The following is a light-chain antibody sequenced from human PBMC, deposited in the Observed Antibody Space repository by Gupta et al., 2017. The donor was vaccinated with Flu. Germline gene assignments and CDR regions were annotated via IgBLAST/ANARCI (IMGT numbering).Light chain of an antibody. CDR1: RSNIGAGYD. CDR2: GNS. Sequence: QSVLTLPPSVSGAPGQRVTISCTGSRSNIGAGYDVHWYHQLPGTAPKLLIYGNSKRPSGVPDRFSGSKSGTSASLAISGLQAEDEADYYCQSYDSSQSCVVFGGGTKLTVL. V-gene: IGLV1-40*01. J-gene: IGLJ2*01. CDR3: QSYDSSQSCVV.